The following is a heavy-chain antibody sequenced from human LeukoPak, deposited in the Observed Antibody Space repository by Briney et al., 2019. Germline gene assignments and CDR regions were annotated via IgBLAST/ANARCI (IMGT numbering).Heavy chain of an antibody. CDR2: IYYSGST. Sequence: SETLSLTCTVSGDSISSYYWSWIRQPPGKGLEWIGYIYYSGSTNYNPSLKSRVTISVDTSKNQFSLKLSSVTAADTAVYYCARQGIAVAFDYWGQGTLVTVSS. V-gene: IGHV4-59*08. D-gene: IGHD6-19*01. CDR3: ARQGIAVAFDY. CDR1: GDSISSYY. J-gene: IGHJ4*02.